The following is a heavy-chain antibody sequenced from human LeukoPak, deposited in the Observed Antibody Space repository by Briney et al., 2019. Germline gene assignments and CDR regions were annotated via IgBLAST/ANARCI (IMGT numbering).Heavy chain of an antibody. CDR3: ARSGWNYGGTFPENWFDP. Sequence: SETLSLTCTVSGGSISTYYWSWIRQPPGKGLEWIGYIYTSGSPNYNPSLKSRVTISVDTSKTQFSLKLTSVTAADTAVYYCARSGWNYGGTFPENWFDPWGQGTLVTVSS. J-gene: IGHJ5*02. D-gene: IGHD1-7*01. CDR1: GGSISTYY. CDR2: IYTSGSP. V-gene: IGHV4-4*09.